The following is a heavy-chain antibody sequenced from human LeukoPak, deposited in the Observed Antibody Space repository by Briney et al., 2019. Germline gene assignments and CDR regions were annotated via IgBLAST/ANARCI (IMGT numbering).Heavy chain of an antibody. Sequence: PGGSLRLSCAASGFTFSSYEMNWVRQAPGKGLEWVSYISSSGSTIYYADSVKGRFTISRDNAKNSLYLQMNSLSAEDTAVYYCARDFPPMVDHWGQGTLVTVSS. CDR3: ARDFPPMVDH. CDR1: GFTFSSYE. J-gene: IGHJ4*02. CDR2: ISSSGSTI. V-gene: IGHV3-48*03.